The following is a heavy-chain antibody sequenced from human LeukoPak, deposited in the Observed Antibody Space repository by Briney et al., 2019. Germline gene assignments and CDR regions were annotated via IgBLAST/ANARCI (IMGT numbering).Heavy chain of an antibody. CDR2: ISTSVTSTI. Sequence: GGSLRLSCAASGFTFSRYSMNWVRQAPGKGLEWISYISTSVTSTIHYADSVKGRFTVSRDNAKNSLYLQMNSLKVEDTAVYYCTTDLIDDSSGYYFWGQGTLVTVSS. V-gene: IGHV3-48*01. CDR3: TTDLIDDSSGYYF. J-gene: IGHJ4*02. D-gene: IGHD3-22*01. CDR1: GFTFSRYS.